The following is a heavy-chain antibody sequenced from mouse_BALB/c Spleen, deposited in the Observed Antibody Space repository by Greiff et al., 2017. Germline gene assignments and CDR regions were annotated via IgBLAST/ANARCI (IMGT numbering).Heavy chain of an antibody. Sequence: EVKLVESGPGLVKPSQSLSLTCTVTGYSITSDYAWNWIRQFPGNKLEWMGYISYSGSTSYNPSLKSRISITRDTSKNQFFLQLNSVTTEDTATYYCAKIKTGFDYWGQGTTLTVSS. D-gene: IGHD4-1*01. CDR2: ISYSGST. J-gene: IGHJ2*01. CDR1: GYSITSDYA. V-gene: IGHV3-2*02. CDR3: AKIKTGFDY.